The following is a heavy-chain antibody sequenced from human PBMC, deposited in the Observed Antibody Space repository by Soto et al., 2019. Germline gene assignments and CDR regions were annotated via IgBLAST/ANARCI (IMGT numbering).Heavy chain of an antibody. V-gene: IGHV3-74*01. CDR3: ARGGSSGWYRYWFDP. Sequence: GGSLRLSCAASGFTFSSYWMHWVRQAPGKGLVWVSRINSDGSSTSYADSVKGRFTISRDNAKNTLYLQMNSLRAEDTAVYYCARGGSSGWYRYWFDPWGQGTLVTVSS. CDR2: INSDGSST. D-gene: IGHD6-19*01. J-gene: IGHJ5*02. CDR1: GFTFSSYW.